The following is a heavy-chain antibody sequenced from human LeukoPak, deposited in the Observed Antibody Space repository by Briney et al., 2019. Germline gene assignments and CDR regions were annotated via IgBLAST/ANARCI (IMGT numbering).Heavy chain of an antibody. V-gene: IGHV3-66*02. Sequence: GGSLRLSCAASGFTVSSNYTSWVRQAPGKGLEWVSIIYSGGSTYYADSVKGRFIVSRDSSENTLYLQMNSLRVEDTAVYFCARDYRYMDVWGEGTTVTVSS. D-gene: IGHD3-10*01. CDR3: ARDYRYMDV. J-gene: IGHJ6*03. CDR2: IYSGGST. CDR1: GFTVSSNY.